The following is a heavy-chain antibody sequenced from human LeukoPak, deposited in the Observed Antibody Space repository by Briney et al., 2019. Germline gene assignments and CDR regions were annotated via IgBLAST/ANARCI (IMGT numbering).Heavy chain of an antibody. V-gene: IGHV3-30*02. D-gene: IGHD5-12*01. CDR1: GFTFSSYG. J-gene: IGHJ3*02. CDR2: IRYDGTSK. Sequence: PGGSLRLSCAASGFTFSSYGMHWVRQAPGKGLEWVAFIRYDGTSKYYADSVKGRFTISRDNSKNTLYLQMNSLRAEDTAVYYCAGQEATLDAFDIWGQGTMVTVSS. CDR3: AGQEATLDAFDI.